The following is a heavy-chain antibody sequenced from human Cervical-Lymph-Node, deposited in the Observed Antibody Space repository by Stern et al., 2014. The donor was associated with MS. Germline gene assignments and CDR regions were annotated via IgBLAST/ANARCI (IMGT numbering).Heavy chain of an antibody. CDR3: AREAPGGSGWTPFDY. Sequence: QVQLQESGPGLVKPSETLSLTCTVSGGSISSYFWSWIRQSPGMALEWIGYISHSGSTNSNPSLKSRVPISLDTSKHHLPLKLRTVTAADTAVYYCAREAPGGSGWTPFDYWGQGILVTVSS. D-gene: IGHD6-19*01. J-gene: IGHJ4*02. V-gene: IGHV4-59*01. CDR1: GGSISSYF. CDR2: ISHSGST.